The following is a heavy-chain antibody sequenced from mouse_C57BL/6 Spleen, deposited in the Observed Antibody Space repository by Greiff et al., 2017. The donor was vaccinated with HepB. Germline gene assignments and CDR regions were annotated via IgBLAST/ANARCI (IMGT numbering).Heavy chain of an antibody. CDR3: AKKGKDYGYFDV. CDR2: IWRGGST. CDR1: GFSLTSYG. J-gene: IGHJ1*03. Sequence: VQLQQSGPGLVQPSQSLSITCTVSGFSLTSYGVHWVRQSPGKGLEWLGVIWRGGSTDYNAAFVSRLSITKDNSKSQVFFKMNSLQADDTAIYYCAKKGKDYGYFDVWGTGTTVTVSS. V-gene: IGHV2-5*01.